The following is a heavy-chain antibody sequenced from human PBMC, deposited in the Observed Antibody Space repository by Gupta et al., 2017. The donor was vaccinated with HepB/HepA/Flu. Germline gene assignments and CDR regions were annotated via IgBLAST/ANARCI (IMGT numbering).Heavy chain of an antibody. D-gene: IGHD3-22*01. J-gene: IGHJ5*02. CDR1: GGSISSSSYY. CDR3: ARSLIGVSYYDSSGYYLNWFDP. Sequence: QLQLQESGPGLVKPSETLSLTCTVSGGSISSSSYYWGWIRQPPGKGLEWIGSIYYSGSTYYNPSLKSRVTISVDTSKNQFSLKLSSVTAADTAVYYCARSLIGVSYYDSSGYYLNWFDPWGQGTLVTVSS. CDR2: IYYSGST. V-gene: IGHV4-39*01.